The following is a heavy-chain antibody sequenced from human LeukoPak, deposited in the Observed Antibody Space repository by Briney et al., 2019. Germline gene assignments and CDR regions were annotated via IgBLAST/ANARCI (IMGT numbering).Heavy chain of an antibody. V-gene: IGHV1-24*01. D-gene: IGHD3-9*01. CDR2: FDPEDGET. Sequence: GASVKVSCKVSGYTLTELSMHWVRQAPGKGLEWMGGFDPEDGETIYAQKFQGRVTMTEDTSTDTAYMELSSLRSEDTAVYYCATDLHYDILTPRSYWGQGTLVTVSS. CDR3: ATDLHYDILTPRSY. CDR1: GYTLTELS. J-gene: IGHJ4*02.